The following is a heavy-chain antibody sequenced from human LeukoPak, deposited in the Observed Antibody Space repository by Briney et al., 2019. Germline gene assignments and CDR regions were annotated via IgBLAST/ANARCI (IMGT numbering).Heavy chain of an antibody. J-gene: IGHJ4*02. CDR3: ARDMGTRGYVWYFDY. CDR1: GYTFTNYG. Sequence: ASVKVSCKASGYTFTNYGISWVRQAPGQGLEWMGWISAYSGNTNYAQNLQGRVTMTTDTSTSTAYMELRSLRSDDTAVYYCARDMGTRGYVWYFDYWGQGTLVTVSS. V-gene: IGHV1-18*01. D-gene: IGHD5-12*01. CDR2: ISAYSGNT.